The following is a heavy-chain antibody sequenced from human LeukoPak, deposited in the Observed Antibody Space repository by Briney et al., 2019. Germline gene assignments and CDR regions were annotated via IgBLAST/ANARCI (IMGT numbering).Heavy chain of an antibody. Sequence: GGSLRLSCAASGFTLSNYDIHWVRQAPGKGLEWVALISYDGINRYYADSVKGRFTISRDKSKNTLYLQMNSLRAEDTAVYYCARARVYDILTGPHAFDIWGQGTMVTVSS. D-gene: IGHD3-9*01. CDR3: ARARVYDILTGPHAFDI. CDR2: ISYDGINR. J-gene: IGHJ3*02. CDR1: GFTLSNYD. V-gene: IGHV3-30-3*01.